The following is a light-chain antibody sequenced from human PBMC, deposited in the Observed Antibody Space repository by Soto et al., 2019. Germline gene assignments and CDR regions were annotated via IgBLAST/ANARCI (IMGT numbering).Light chain of an antibody. CDR2: AAS. CDR3: QQYNSYPYT. V-gene: IGKV3-20*01. Sequence: EIVLTQSPGTLSLSPGERATLSCRASQSVSSSYLAWYQQKPGQAPRLLIYAASSRATGIPDRFSGSGSGTEFTLTISSLQPDDSATYYCQQYNSYPYTFGQGTKLEIK. J-gene: IGKJ2*01. CDR1: QSVSSSY.